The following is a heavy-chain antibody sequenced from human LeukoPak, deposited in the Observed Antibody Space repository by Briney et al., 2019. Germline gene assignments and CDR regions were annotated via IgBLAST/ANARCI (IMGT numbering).Heavy chain of an antibody. V-gene: IGHV3-21*01. D-gene: IGHD3-22*01. CDR3: ARDPYYYDSSGYYGEGFDY. J-gene: IGHJ4*02. Sequence: PGGSLRLSCAASGFTFSSYSMNWVRQAPGKGLEWVSYISSSRNYMFYADSVKGRFTISRDNAKNSLYLQMNSLRAEDTAVYYCARDPYYYDSSGYYGEGFDYWGQGTLVTVSS. CDR1: GFTFSSYS. CDR2: ISSSRNYM.